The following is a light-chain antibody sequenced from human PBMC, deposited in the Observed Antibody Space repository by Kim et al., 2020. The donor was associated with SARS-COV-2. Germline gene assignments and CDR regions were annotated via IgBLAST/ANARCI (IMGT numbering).Light chain of an antibody. CDR1: QSISNW. Sequence: DIQMTQSPSTLSASVGDRVTITCRASQSISNWLAWYQEKPGKAPKLLIYKASSLESGVPSRFSGSGYGTEFTLTISSLQPDDFATNNCQKYNSYPWTFGKGTKVDIK. V-gene: IGKV1-5*03. CDR3: QKYNSYPWT. J-gene: IGKJ1*01. CDR2: KAS.